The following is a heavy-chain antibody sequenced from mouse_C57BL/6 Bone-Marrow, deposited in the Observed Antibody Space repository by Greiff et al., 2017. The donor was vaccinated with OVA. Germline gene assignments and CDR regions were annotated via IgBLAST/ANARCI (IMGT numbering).Heavy chain of an antibody. J-gene: IGHJ2*01. Sequence: EVQLVESGPELVKPGASVKISCKASGYSFTGYYMNWVKQSPEKSLEWIGEINPSTGGTTYNQKFKAKATLTVDKSSSTAYMQLKSLTSEDSAVYYCARRGNYYGSTFDYWGQGTTLTVSS. V-gene: IGHV1-42*01. D-gene: IGHD1-1*01. CDR1: GYSFTGYY. CDR2: INPSTGGT. CDR3: ARRGNYYGSTFDY.